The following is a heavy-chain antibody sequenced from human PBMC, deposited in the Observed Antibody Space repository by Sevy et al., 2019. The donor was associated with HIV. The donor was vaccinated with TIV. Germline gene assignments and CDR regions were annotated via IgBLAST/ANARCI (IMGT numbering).Heavy chain of an antibody. Sequence: SETLSLTCTVSGGSISSYYWSWIRQPPGKGLEWIACIYYSGSTNYNPSLKSRVTISVDTSKNQFSLKLRSVTAADTAVYYCARGSYDILTAYYTSRPFDYWGQGTLVTVSS. CDR3: ARGSYDILTAYYTSRPFDY. J-gene: IGHJ4*02. CDR2: IYYSGST. D-gene: IGHD3-9*01. V-gene: IGHV4-59*01. CDR1: GGSISSYY.